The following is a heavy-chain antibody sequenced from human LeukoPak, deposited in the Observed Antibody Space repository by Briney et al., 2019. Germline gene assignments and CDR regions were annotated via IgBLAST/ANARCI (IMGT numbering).Heavy chain of an antibody. Sequence: GGSLRLSCAASGFTFSSYAMSWVRQAPGKGLEWVSAISGSGGSTYYADSVKGRFTISRDNSKNTLYLQMNSLRAEDTAVYYCARGQIGGSYWAYYYGMDVWGQGTTVTVSS. D-gene: IGHD1-26*01. CDR1: GFTFSSYA. V-gene: IGHV3-23*01. CDR2: ISGSGGST. J-gene: IGHJ6*02. CDR3: ARGQIGGSYWAYYYGMDV.